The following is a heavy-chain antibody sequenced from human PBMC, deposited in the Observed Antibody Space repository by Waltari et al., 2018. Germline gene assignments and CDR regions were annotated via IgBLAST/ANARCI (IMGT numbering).Heavy chain of an antibody. CDR2: INQAGNI. CDR1: GGSFSSYY. D-gene: IGHD5-12*01. V-gene: IGHV4-34*01. CDR3: ISGLDYATPM. J-gene: IGHJ3*01. Sequence: QVQLQQWGAGLLTPSETLSLTCDARGGSFSSYYWSWIRQSPGKGLEWIGEINQAGNIHYNPSFKSRVTMSIDTARNQFSLEVKSVIAADTAVYARISGLDYATPMWGLGTVVTVSS.